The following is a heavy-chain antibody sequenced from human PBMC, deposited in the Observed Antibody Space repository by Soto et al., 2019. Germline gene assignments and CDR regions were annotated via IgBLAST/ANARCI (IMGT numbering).Heavy chain of an antibody. CDR1: GGSFSAYH. CDR3: ARERRVVGGYSSSWYDYFDY. Sequence: SETLSLTCAVYGGSFSAYHWSWIRQPPGKGLEWIGEINHSGGANYNPSLESRVTISLDTSRNQFALQLTSVTAADTTVYYCARERRVVGGYSSSWYDYFDYWGQGDLVTVSS. V-gene: IGHV4-34*01. J-gene: IGHJ4*02. CDR2: INHSGGA. D-gene: IGHD6-13*01.